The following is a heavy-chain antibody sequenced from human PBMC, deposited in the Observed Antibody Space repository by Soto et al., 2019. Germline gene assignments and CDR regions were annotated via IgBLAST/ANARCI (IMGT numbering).Heavy chain of an antibody. CDR1: GFTFSNAW. CDR3: TTGADPTKYSSSWYEFDY. V-gene: IGHV3-15*01. Sequence: EVQLVESGGGLVKPGGSLRLSCAASGFTFSNAWMSWVRQAPGKGLEWVGRIKSKTDGGTTYYAAPVKGRFTMSRDDSNNTLYLQMNSLKTEDTAVYYCTTGADPTKYSSSWYEFDYWGQGTLVTVSS. CDR2: IKSKTDGGTT. D-gene: IGHD6-13*01. J-gene: IGHJ4*02.